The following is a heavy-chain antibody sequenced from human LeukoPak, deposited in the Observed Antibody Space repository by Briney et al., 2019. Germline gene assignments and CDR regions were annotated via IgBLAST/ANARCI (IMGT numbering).Heavy chain of an antibody. J-gene: IGHJ4*02. Sequence: ASVKVSCKASGYTFTSYAMNWVRQAPGQGLEWMGWINTNTENPTYAQGFTGRFVFSLDTSVSTAYLQISSLQPEDTAVYYCARLPSGSRAVYYFDYWGQGTLVAVSS. D-gene: IGHD1-26*01. CDR1: GYTFTSYA. CDR3: ARLPSGSRAVYYFDY. V-gene: IGHV7-4-1*02. CDR2: INTNTENP.